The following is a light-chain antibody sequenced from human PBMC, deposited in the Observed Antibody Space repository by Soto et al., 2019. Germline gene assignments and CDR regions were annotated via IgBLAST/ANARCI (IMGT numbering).Light chain of an antibody. Sequence: DIQMTQSPSSLSASVGDRVTITCRASQGISNYLAWYQQKPGKVPKLLIYAASTLQSGVPSRFSGSGSGTDFTLPISSLQPEDVATYYCQKYNSALSWTFGQGTKVEIK. CDR3: QKYNSALSWT. V-gene: IGKV1-27*01. J-gene: IGKJ1*01. CDR1: QGISNY. CDR2: AAS.